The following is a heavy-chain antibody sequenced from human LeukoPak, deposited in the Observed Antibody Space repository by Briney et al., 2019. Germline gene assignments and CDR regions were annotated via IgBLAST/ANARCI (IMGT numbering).Heavy chain of an antibody. J-gene: IGHJ4*02. CDR3: ASGATRLDYFDF. CDR1: GFIFSSYT. CDR2: IRSSSSYI. V-gene: IGHV3-21*01. Sequence: PGGSLRLSCAASGFIFSSYTMNWVRQAPGEGLEWVSSIRSSSSYIYYADSVKGRFTISRDNAKNSPYLQMNSLRAEDTAVYYCASGATRLDYFDFWGQGTLVTVSS. D-gene: IGHD1-26*01.